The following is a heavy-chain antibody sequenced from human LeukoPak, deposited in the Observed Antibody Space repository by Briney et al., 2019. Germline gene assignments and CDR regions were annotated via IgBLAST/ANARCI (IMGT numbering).Heavy chain of an antibody. CDR3: ARHSGHFTISSRYGMDV. CDR2: IYYSGST. Sequence: SSQTLSLTCTVSGGSTNNYYWSWIRQPPGKGLEWIGYIYYSGSTNYNPSLKSRVTISVDTSKNQFSLKLSSVTAADTAVYYCARHSGHFTISSRYGMDVWGQGTTVTVSS. J-gene: IGHJ6*02. D-gene: IGHD3-3*01. V-gene: IGHV4-59*08. CDR1: GGSTNNYY.